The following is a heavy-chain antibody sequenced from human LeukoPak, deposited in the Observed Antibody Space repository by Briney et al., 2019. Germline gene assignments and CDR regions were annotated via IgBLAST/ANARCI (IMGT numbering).Heavy chain of an antibody. Sequence: ASVKVSCKASGYTFTSYAMHWVRQAPGQRLEWMGWINAGNGNTKYSQKFQGRVTITRDTSASTAYMELSSLRSEDTAVYYCAGDQGIVVIPAAIRRDRGYYYYMDVWGKGTTVTVSS. J-gene: IGHJ6*03. CDR3: AGDQGIVVIPAAIRRDRGYYYYMDV. V-gene: IGHV1-3*01. CDR1: GYTFTSYA. D-gene: IGHD2-2*02. CDR2: INAGNGNT.